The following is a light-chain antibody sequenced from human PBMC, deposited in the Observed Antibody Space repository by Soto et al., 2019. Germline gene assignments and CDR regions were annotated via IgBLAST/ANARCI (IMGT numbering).Light chain of an antibody. CDR3: SSYTSSSTLV. J-gene: IGLJ2*01. V-gene: IGLV2-14*01. Sequence: QSVLTQPASVSGFPGQSITISCSGTSSDVGGYNYVSWYQQHPGKAPKLMIYDVSNRPSGVSNRFSGSKSGNTASLTISGLHAEDEADYYCSSYTSSSTLVFGGGTKVTVL. CDR1: SSDVGGYNY. CDR2: DVS.